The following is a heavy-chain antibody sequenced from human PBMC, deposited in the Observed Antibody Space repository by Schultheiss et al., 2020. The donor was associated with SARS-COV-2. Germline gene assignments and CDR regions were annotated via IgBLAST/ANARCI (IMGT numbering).Heavy chain of an antibody. V-gene: IGHV3-30*07. J-gene: IGHJ6*01. CDR3: AKDTASETPGGLDV. CDR2: ISYDGSNK. Sequence: GGSLRLSCAASGFTFSSYAMHWVRQAPAKGLEWVAVISYDGSNKYYADSVKGRFTISRDNAKNTLYLQMNSLRVEDTAIYYCAKDTASETPGGLDVWGQGTTVTVSS. CDR1: GFTFSSYA. D-gene: IGHD6-25*01.